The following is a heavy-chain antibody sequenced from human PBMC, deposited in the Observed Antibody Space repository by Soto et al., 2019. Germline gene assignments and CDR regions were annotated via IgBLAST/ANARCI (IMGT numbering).Heavy chain of an antibody. CDR3: ARMGDPRIFDY. CDR1: CASLSSNGYY. J-gene: IGHJ4*02. Sequence: QVQLRESGPGLVKPSQTLSLTCSVSCASLSSNGYYWSWVRQHPGKGLEWFGYVYHSGDTYYNPSLKSRVSMSMDTSKSEFSLKLTSVTAADTAVYFCARMGDPRIFDYWGQGTLVTVSS. V-gene: IGHV4-31*03. D-gene: IGHD3-16*01. CDR2: VYHSGDT.